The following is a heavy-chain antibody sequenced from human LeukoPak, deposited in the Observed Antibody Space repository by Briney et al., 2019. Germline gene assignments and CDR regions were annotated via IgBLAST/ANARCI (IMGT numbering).Heavy chain of an antibody. V-gene: IGHV4-34*08. CDR1: GGTFSGFY. J-gene: IGHJ4*02. D-gene: IGHD6-25*01. CDR2: VYPSGST. Sequence: NASETLSLTCAVDGGTFSGFYWSWIRQPPGKGLEWIGEVYPSGSTKYNPSLKSRLSLSLDTSRRQLSLSLTSVTTADTAVYFCAHGSAFFEGYDSWGQGSLVIVSS. CDR3: AHGSAFFEGYDS.